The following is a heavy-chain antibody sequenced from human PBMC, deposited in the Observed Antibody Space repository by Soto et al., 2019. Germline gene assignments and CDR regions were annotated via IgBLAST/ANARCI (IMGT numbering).Heavy chain of an antibody. Sequence: QVQLVESGGGAVQPGESLRLSCVASGFDFTYYAMHWVRQAPGKGLESVAVMSSDGSKIHHTDSVKGRFTISRDNSKNTLYLQMNRLRKEDTAVYLCAKDEGVGGTLGLFDYWGQGTLVSVSS. CDR3: AKDEGVGGTLGLFDY. D-gene: IGHD1-26*01. J-gene: IGHJ4*02. CDR2: MSSDGSKI. CDR1: GFDFTYYA. V-gene: IGHV3-30*18.